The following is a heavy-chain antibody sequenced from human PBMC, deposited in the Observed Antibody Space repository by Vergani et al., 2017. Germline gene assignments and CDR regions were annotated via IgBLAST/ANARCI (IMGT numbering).Heavy chain of an antibody. Sequence: EVQLVESGGGLVQPGGSLRLSCAASGFTFSSYWMSWVRQAPGKGLEWVANIKQDGSEKYYVDSVKGRFTISRDNAKNSLYLQMNSLRAEDTAVYYCARDSRYDFWSRNYMDVWGKGTTVTVSS. D-gene: IGHD3-3*01. CDR1: GFTFSSYW. J-gene: IGHJ6*03. CDR3: ARDSRYDFWSRNYMDV. V-gene: IGHV3-7*01. CDR2: IKQDGSEK.